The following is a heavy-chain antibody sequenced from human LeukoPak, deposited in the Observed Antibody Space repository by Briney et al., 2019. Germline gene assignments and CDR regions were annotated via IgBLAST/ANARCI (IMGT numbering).Heavy chain of an antibody. D-gene: IGHD3-3*01. V-gene: IGHV1-69*13. Sequence: ASVKVSCKASGGTFSSYAISWVRQAPGQGLEWMGGIIPIFGTANYAQKFQGRVTITADESTSTAYMELSSLRPEDTAVYYCARAHVIFGVVIDAFDIWGQGTMVTVSS. J-gene: IGHJ3*02. CDR3: ARAHVIFGVVIDAFDI. CDR2: IIPIFGTA. CDR1: GGTFSSYA.